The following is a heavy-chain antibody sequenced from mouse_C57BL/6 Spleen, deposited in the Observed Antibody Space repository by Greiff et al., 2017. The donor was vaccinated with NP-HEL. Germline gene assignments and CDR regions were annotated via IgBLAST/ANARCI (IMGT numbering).Heavy chain of an antibody. CDR3: ARGNWDRYFDV. J-gene: IGHJ1*03. CDR1: GYTFTSYW. CDR2: IYPSDSET. Sequence: VQLQQPGAELVRPGSSVKLSCKASGYTFTSYWMDWVKQRPGQGLEWIGNIYPSDSETHYNQKFKDKATLTVDKSSSTAYMQLSSLTSEDSAVYYCARGNWDRYFDVWGTGTTVTVSS. D-gene: IGHD4-1*02. V-gene: IGHV1-61*01.